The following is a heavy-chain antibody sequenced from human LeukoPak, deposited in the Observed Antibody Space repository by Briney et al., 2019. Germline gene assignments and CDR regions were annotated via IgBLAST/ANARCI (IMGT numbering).Heavy chain of an antibody. Sequence: PGGSLRLSCAASGFTFSGSAMHWVRQASGKGLEWVGRIRNKANSYATAYAASVKGRFTISRDDSKNTAYLQMNSLRTEDTAVYYCTRYSNWNYGYWYFDLWGRGTLVTVSS. V-gene: IGHV3-73*01. CDR2: IRNKANSYAT. J-gene: IGHJ2*01. CDR3: TRYSNWNYGYWYFDL. CDR1: GFTFSGSA. D-gene: IGHD1-7*01.